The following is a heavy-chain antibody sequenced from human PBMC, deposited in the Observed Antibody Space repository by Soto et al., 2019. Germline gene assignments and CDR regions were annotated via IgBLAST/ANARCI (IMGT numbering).Heavy chain of an antibody. V-gene: IGHV4-59*01. Sequence: SETLSLTCTVSGGSISSYYWSWIRQPPGKGMEWIGYIYYSGSTNYNPSLKSRVTISVDTSKNQFSLKLSSVTAADTAVYYCARDLSPAGRYYYYGMDVWGQGTTVTVSS. D-gene: IGHD2-2*01. J-gene: IGHJ6*02. CDR2: IYYSGST. CDR1: GGSISSYY. CDR3: ARDLSPAGRYYYYGMDV.